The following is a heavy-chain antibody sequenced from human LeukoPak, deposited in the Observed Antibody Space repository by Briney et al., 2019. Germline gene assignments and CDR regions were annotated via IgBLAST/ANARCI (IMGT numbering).Heavy chain of an antibody. Sequence: SETLSLTCAVYGGSFSGYYWSWIRQPPGKGLEWIGEINRSGSTNYNPSLKSRVTISVDTSKNQFSLKLSSVTAADTAVYYCARGRRGYSYGLKGACWFDPWGQGTLVTVSS. D-gene: IGHD5-18*01. CDR2: INRSGST. CDR1: GGSFSGYY. J-gene: IGHJ5*02. CDR3: ARGRRGYSYGLKGACWFDP. V-gene: IGHV4-34*01.